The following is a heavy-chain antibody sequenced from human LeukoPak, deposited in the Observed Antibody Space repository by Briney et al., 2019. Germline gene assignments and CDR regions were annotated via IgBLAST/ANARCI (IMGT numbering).Heavy chain of an antibody. Sequence: ASVKVSCKASGYTFTSYYMHWVRQAPGQGLEWMGIINPSGCSTSYAQKFQGRVTMTRDTSTSTVYMELSSLRSEDTAVYYCARVRAYYGSGPLDYWGQGTPGHRLL. CDR2: INPSGCST. D-gene: IGHD3-10*01. V-gene: IGHV1-46*01. CDR3: ARVRAYYGSGPLDY. J-gene: IGHJ4*02. CDR1: GYTFTSYY.